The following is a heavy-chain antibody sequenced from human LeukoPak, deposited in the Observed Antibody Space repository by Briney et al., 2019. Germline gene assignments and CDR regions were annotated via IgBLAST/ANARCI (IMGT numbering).Heavy chain of an antibody. D-gene: IGHD3-16*01. CDR1: GGSISSGGYS. V-gene: IGHV4-30-2*01. CDR3: ARGGRVMITFGGVAFGY. CDR2: IYHSGST. J-gene: IGHJ4*02. Sequence: SQTLSLTCAVSGGSISSGGYSWSWIRQPPGKGLEWIGYIYHSGSTYYNPSLKSRVTISVDRSKNQFSLKLSSVTAADTAVYYCARGGRVMITFGGVAFGYWGQGTLVTVSS.